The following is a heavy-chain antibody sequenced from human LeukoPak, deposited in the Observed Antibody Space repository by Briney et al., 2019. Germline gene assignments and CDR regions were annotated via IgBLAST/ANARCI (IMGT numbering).Heavy chain of an antibody. V-gene: IGHV1-2*02. CDR1: GYTFTGYY. Sequence: ASVKVSCKASGYTFTGYYMHWVRQAPGQGLEWMGWINPNSGGTNYAQKFQGRVTMTRDTSISTAYMELSRLRSDDTAVYYCARGSVVVPAAYYYYYGMDVWGQGTTVTVSS. J-gene: IGHJ6*02. D-gene: IGHD2-2*01. CDR2: INPNSGGT. CDR3: ARGSVVVPAAYYYYYGMDV.